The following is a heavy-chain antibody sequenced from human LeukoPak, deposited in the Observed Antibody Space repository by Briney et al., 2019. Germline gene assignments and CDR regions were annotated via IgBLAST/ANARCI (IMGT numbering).Heavy chain of an antibody. CDR3: ARGTKIVPAASFDY. V-gene: IGHV4-38-2*02. CDR2: IYHSGST. Sequence: SETLSLTCTASDYSISSGYYWGWIRQPPGKGLEWIGSIYHSGSTYYNPSLKGRVTISVDTSKNQFSLKLSSVTAADTAMFYCARGTKIVPAASFDYWGQGTLVTVSS. CDR1: DYSISSGYY. D-gene: IGHD2-2*01. J-gene: IGHJ4*02.